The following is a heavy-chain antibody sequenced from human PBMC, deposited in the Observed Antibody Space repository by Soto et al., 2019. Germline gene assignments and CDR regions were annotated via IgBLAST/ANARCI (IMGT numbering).Heavy chain of an antibody. J-gene: IGHJ4*02. CDR3: AREGYNFGPFDY. CDR1: GDSVSSNSVA. V-gene: IGHV6-1*01. CDR2: TYYRFKWYN. D-gene: IGHD5-18*01. Sequence: PSQTLSLTCAISGDSVSSNSVAWNWIRQSPSRGLEWLGRTYYRFKWYNEYAVSVKSRITINPDTSKNQFSLKLSSVTAADTAVYYCAREGYNFGPFDYWGQGALVTVSS.